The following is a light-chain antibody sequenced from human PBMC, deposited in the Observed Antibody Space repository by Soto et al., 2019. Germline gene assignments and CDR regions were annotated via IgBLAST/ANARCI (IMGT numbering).Light chain of an antibody. J-gene: IGKJ4*01. CDR1: QSVSSY. Sequence: EIVMTQSPATLSVSPGERATLSCRASQSVSSYLAWYQQKPGLPPRLLIYDASTRATGIPDRFSGSGSGTDFTLTISSLQSADFAVYYCQQRTSWPPSLTFGGGTRVEI. V-gene: IGKV3-15*01. CDR3: QQRTSWPPSLT. CDR2: DAS.